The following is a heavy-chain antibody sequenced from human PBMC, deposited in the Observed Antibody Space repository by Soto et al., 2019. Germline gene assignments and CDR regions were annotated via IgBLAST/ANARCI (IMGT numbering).Heavy chain of an antibody. D-gene: IGHD6-19*01. CDR3: ARHDGRGWPFDH. CDR1: GCSVTSYW. CDR2: IYPGDSDT. Sequence: GEALKISGKGCGCSVTSYWSGWVRQMPGKGLEWMGIIYPGDSDTRYSPSFQGQVTISADKSISTAYLQWSSLKASDTAMYYWARHDGRGWPFDHWGLGPLVTVPQ. J-gene: IGHJ4*02. V-gene: IGHV5-51*01.